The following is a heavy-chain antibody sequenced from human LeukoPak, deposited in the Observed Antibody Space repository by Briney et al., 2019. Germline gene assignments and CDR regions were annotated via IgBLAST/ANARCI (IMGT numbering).Heavy chain of an antibody. CDR1: GITFSSYS. Sequence: PGGSLRLSCVASGITFSSYSMNWVRQAPGKGLEWVSYISSFSGTINYADSVKGRFTISRDNAKNSLYLQMKSLRAEDTAVYYCARVRFYGSYSYYYYMDVWGKGTTVTVSS. CDR3: ARVRFYGSYSYYYYMDV. J-gene: IGHJ6*03. D-gene: IGHD3-10*01. V-gene: IGHV3-48*01. CDR2: ISSFSGTI.